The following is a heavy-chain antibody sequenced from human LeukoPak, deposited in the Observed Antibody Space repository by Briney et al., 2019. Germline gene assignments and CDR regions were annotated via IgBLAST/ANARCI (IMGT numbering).Heavy chain of an antibody. CDR3: ARIAGYSGYAEEFDY. CDR2: INPHSGGT. V-gene: IGHV1-2*02. J-gene: IGHJ4*02. D-gene: IGHD5-12*01. CDR1: GYTFTGYY. Sequence: ASVKVSFKASGYTFTGYYMHWVRQAPGQGLEWVGWINPHSGGTNYAQNFQGRVTITRDTSISTAYMELSGLRSDDTAVYYCARIAGYSGYAEEFDYWGQGTLVTVSS.